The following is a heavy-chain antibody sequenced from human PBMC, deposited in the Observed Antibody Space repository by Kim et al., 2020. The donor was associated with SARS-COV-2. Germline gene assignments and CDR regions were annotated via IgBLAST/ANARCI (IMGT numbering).Heavy chain of an antibody. D-gene: IGHD3-9*01. J-gene: IGHJ4*02. Sequence: DSVKGRFTISRDNSKNTLYLQMNSLRAEDTAVYYCAKGTNYDILTGYTDYWGQGTLVTVSS. CDR3: AKGTNYDILTGYTDY. V-gene: IGHV3-23*01.